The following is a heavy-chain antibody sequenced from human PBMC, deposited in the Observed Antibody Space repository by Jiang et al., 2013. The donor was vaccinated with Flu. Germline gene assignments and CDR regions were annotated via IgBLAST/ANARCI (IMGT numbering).Heavy chain of an antibody. CDR1: GDSVSSNSAA. Sequence: QTLSLTCAISGDSVSSNSAAWNWIRQSPSRGLEWLGRTYYRSKWYNDYAVSVKSRITINPDTSKNQFSLQLNSVTPEDTAVYYCARAADTAMVNYFDYWGQGTLVTVSS. J-gene: IGHJ4*02. CDR3: ARAADTAMVNYFDY. D-gene: IGHD5-18*01. CDR2: TYYRSKWYN. V-gene: IGHV6-1*01.